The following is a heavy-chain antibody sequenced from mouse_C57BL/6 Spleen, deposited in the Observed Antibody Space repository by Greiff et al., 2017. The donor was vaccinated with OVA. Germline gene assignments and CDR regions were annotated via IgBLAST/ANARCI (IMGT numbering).Heavy chain of an antibody. CDR1: GYTFTTYP. CDR2: FHPYNDDT. V-gene: IGHV1-47*01. J-gene: IGHJ1*03. Sequence: QVQLKESGAELVKPGASVKMSCKASGYTFTTYPIEWMKQNHGKSLEWIGNFHPYNDDTKYNEKFKGKATLTVEKSSSTVYLELSRLTSDDSAVYYCARGGHGSSWYFDVWGTGTTVTVSS. D-gene: IGHD1-1*01. CDR3: ARGGHGSSWYFDV.